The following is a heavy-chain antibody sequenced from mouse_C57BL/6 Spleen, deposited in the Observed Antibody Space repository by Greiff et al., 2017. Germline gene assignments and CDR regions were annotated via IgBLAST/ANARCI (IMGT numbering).Heavy chain of an antibody. D-gene: IGHD2-4*01. CDR3: ARFYDYDNAMDY. CDR1: GFTFSDYY. Sequence: EVQLVESGGGLVQPGGSLKLSCAASGFTFSDYYMYWVRQTPEKRLEWVAYISNGGGSTYSPDTVKGRFTISRDNAKNTLYLQMSRLKSEDTAMYYCARFYDYDNAMDYWGQGTSVTVSS. J-gene: IGHJ4*01. CDR2: ISNGGGST. V-gene: IGHV5-12*01.